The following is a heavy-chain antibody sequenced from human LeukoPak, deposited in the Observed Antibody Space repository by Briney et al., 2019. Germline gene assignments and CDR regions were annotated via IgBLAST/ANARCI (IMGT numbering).Heavy chain of an antibody. V-gene: IGHV1-2*02. CDR3: ARAPMIVVVFPPRLDF. Sequence: GASVKVSCKTSGYTLTGYYMHWVRQAPGQGFEWMGWINPNTGGTDYAQKFQGRVTMTSDTSISTAYMELSSLRSDDTAVYYCARAPMIVVVFPPRLDFWGKGTLVTVSS. CDR2: INPNTGGT. J-gene: IGHJ4*02. CDR1: GYTLTGYY. D-gene: IGHD3-22*01.